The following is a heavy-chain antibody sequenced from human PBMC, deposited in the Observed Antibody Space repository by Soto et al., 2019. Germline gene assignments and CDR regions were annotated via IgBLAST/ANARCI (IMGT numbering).Heavy chain of an antibody. J-gene: IGHJ5*02. V-gene: IGHV3-9*01. Sequence: GGSLRLSCAASGFTFDDYAMHWVRQAPGKGLEWVSGISWNSGSIGYADSVKGRFTISRDNAKNSLYLQMNSLRAEDTALYYCAKAGGITMENWFDPWGQGTLVTVSS. CDR2: ISWNSGSI. CDR1: GFTFDDYA. CDR3: AKAGGITMENWFDP. D-gene: IGHD3-10*01.